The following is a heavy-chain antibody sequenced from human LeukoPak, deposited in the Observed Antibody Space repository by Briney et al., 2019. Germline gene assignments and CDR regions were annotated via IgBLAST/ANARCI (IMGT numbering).Heavy chain of an antibody. J-gene: IGHJ6*02. CDR2: ISYDGSNK. CDR3: ARRETVNIDYYYYGMDV. CDR1: GFTFSSYA. V-gene: IGHV3-30-3*01. Sequence: GGSLRLSCAASGFTFSSYAMHWVRQAPGKGLEWVAVISYDGSNKYYADSVKGRFTISRDNSKNTLYLQMNSLRAEDTAVYYCARRETVNIDYYYYGMDVWGQGTTVTVSS. D-gene: IGHD4-17*01.